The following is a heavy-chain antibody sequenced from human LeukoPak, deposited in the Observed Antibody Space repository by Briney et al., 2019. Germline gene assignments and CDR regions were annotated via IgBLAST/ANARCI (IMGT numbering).Heavy chain of an antibody. J-gene: IGHJ4*02. CDR2: FYYSGST. CDR3: AAPGSYAAGSFYRFDY. CDR1: GGSISSSSYY. Sequence: PSETLSLTCTVSGGSISSSSYYWGWIRQPPGKGLEWIGSFYYSGSTYYNPSLKSRVTISVDTSKNQFSLKLSSLTAADTAVYYCAAPGSYAAGSFYRFDYWGQGTLVTVSS. D-gene: IGHD3-10*01. V-gene: IGHV4-39*01.